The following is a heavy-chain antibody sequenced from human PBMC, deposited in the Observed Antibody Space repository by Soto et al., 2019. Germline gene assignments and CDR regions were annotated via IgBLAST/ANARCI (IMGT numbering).Heavy chain of an antibody. CDR1: GFTFSNAW. V-gene: IGHV3-15*07. Sequence: ERSLRLSCAASGFTFSNAWINWVRQAPGKGLEWVGRIKSKTDGGTTDFAAPVKGRFAISRDDSKNIAYMQMNSLKIEDTAVYYCSTDSYSDMTVVRLDNWGHGTLVTVSS. CDR2: IKSKTDGGTT. D-gene: IGHD3-22*01. J-gene: IGHJ4*01. CDR3: STDSYSDMTVVRLDN.